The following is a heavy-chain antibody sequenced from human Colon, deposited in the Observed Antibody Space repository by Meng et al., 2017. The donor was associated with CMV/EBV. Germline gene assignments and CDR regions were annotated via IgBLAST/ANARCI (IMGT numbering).Heavy chain of an antibody. D-gene: IGHD6-19*01. CDR2: ISRNSETI. CDR1: GFHVSNYD. CDR3: ARAANSAWSTGVWFYGMDV. Sequence: GESLKISCVGSGFHVSNYDMNWVRQAPGKGLEWVAFISRNSETIYHADSVRGRFAISRDNSRNSLYLDMNSLRADDTGVYYCARAANSAWSTGVWFYGMDVWGQGITVTVSS. V-gene: IGHV3-48*04. J-gene: IGHJ6*02.